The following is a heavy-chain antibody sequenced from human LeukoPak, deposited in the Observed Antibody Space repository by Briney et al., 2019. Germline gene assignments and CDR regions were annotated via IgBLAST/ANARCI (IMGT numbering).Heavy chain of an antibody. D-gene: IGHD4-17*01. CDR1: GFTFSNYA. V-gene: IGHV3-30*04. CDR3: ARDGPYFGDYPYYFDY. CDR2: ITSDGINQ. J-gene: IGHJ4*02. Sequence: GGSLRLSCAASGFTFSNYAMHWVRQAPGKGLEWLAVITSDGINQHYADSVRGRLTISRDNSIKTLFLQMNGLGTDDTAVYYCARDGPYFGDYPYYFDYWGQGTLVTVSS.